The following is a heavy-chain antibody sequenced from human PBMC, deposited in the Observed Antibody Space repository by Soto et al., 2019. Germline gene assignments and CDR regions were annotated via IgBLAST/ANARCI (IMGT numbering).Heavy chain of an antibody. D-gene: IGHD3-10*01. V-gene: IGHV1-18*01. J-gene: IGHJ6*02. CDR2: NRAYKGNT. CDR3: ARVPIGSGIPTHYYRMDV. CDR1: GYTFTSYG. Sequence: ASVKVSCKASGYTFTSYGISWLRQAPGQGREWMGWNRAYKGNTNNAQKLQGRVTTTTDTSPSTAYMELRSLRSDDTAVYYCARVPIGSGIPTHYYRMDVRGQGTTVTAPS.